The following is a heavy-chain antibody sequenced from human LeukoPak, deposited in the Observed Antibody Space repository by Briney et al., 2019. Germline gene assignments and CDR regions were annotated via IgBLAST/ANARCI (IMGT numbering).Heavy chain of an antibody. V-gene: IGHV3-21*01. Sequence: GGSLRLSCAASGFTFSSYSMNWVRQAPGKGLEWVSSISSSSSYIYYADSVKGRFTIPRDNAKNTVYLQMSSLRVEDTAVYFCTKDAGYASDFWGQGILVPVSS. CDR3: TKDAGYASDF. CDR1: GFTFSSYS. CDR2: ISSSSSYI. D-gene: IGHD2-15*01. J-gene: IGHJ4*02.